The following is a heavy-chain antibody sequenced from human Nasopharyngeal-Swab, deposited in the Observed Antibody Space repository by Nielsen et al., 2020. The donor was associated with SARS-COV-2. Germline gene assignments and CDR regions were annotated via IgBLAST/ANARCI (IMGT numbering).Heavy chain of an antibody. D-gene: IGHD3/OR15-3a*01. V-gene: IGHV1-3*01. CDR1: GYTFSHHS. CDR3: ARDLDTWGIFDY. J-gene: IGHJ4*02. CDR2: INPVNANT. Sequence: ASVMLPCKASGYTFSHHSTHCVLPAPGQRLEWMGSINPVNANTKYSQNFQGRVTTTRDTSANIGYMELNSLKSEDTALYYSARDLDTWGIFDYWGQRTLVTVSS.